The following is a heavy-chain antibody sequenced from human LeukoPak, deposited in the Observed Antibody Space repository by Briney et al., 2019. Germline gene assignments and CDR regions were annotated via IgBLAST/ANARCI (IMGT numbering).Heavy chain of an antibody. Sequence: GESLKISCKGSGYSFTSYWIGWVRQMPGKGLEWMGIIYPGDSDTRYSPSFQGQVTISADKSISTAYLQWSSLKASDTAMYYCARRAGIMVRGEPINWFDPWGQGTLVTVSS. V-gene: IGHV5-51*01. J-gene: IGHJ5*02. CDR1: GYSFTSYW. CDR2: IYPGDSDT. CDR3: ARRAGIMVRGEPINWFDP. D-gene: IGHD3-10*01.